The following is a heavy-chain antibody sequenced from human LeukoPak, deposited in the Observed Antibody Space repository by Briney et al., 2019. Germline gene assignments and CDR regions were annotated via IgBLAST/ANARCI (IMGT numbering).Heavy chain of an antibody. CDR1: GFTFSSYA. CDR3: ARDTGDPGPLDC. CDR2: ISYDGSNK. D-gene: IGHD7-27*01. V-gene: IGHV3-30*04. J-gene: IGHJ4*02. Sequence: PGRSLRLSCAASGFTFSSYAMHWVRQAPGKGLEWVAVISYDGSNKYYADSVKGRFTISRDNSKNTLYLQMNSLRAEDTAVYYCARDTGDPGPLDCWGQGTLVTVSS.